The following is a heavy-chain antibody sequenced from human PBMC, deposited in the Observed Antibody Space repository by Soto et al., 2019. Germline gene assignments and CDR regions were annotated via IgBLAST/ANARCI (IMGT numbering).Heavy chain of an antibody. D-gene: IGHD2-2*01. CDR2: ISLYNGNT. CDR1: DFSFTSHG. CDR3: AIYHLELFRFDY. V-gene: IGHV1-18*04. J-gene: IGHJ4*02. Sequence: GASVKVSCKAYDFSFTSHGISWVLQAPGQGLEWMGWISLYNGNTNYAQQFQGRVTMTTDTSTSTAYMELRSLRSDDTAMYFCAIYHLELFRFDYWGQGTLVTVSS.